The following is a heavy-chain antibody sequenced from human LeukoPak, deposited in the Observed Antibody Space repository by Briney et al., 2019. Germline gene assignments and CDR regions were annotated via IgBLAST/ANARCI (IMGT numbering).Heavy chain of an antibody. J-gene: IGHJ4*02. CDR2: INKNGGST. V-gene: IGHV3-64*02. CDR1: GFTFSIYA. Sequence: GGSLRLPCAASGFTFSIYAMHWARQAPGKGLEYVSGINKNGGSTYYADSVKGRFTISRDNSNNTLYLQMGFVRAEDMAVYYCVRTDYYDSSGYYDDFDYWGQGTLVTVSS. D-gene: IGHD3-22*01. CDR3: VRTDYYDSSGYYDDFDY.